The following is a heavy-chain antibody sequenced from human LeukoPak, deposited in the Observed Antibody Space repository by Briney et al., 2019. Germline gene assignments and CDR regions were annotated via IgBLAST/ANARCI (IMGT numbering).Heavy chain of an antibody. CDR1: GFTFSSYR. V-gene: IGHV3-21*01. Sequence: GGSLRLSCAASGFTFSSYRMNWVRQAPGKGLEWVSSISSRSSYIYYADSVKGRFTISRDNAQNSLYLQMNSLRAEDTAVYYCARDFLSDENQLRLAAPFGYWGQGTLVAVSS. CDR3: ARDFLSDENQLRLAAPFGY. CDR2: ISSRSSYI. J-gene: IGHJ4*02. D-gene: IGHD2-2*01.